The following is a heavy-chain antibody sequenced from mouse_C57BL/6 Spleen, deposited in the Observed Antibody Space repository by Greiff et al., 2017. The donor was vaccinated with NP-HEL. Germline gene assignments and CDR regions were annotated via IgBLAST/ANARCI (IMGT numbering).Heavy chain of an antibody. V-gene: IGHV1-81*01. Sequence: QVQLQQSGAELARPGASVKLSCKASGYTFTSYGISWVKQRTGQGLEWIGEIYPRSGNTYYIEKFKGKATLTADKSSSTAYMELRSLTSEDSAVYFCARITTVVATKAMDYWGQGTSVTVSS. CDR2: IYPRSGNT. CDR1: GYTFTSYG. D-gene: IGHD1-1*01. J-gene: IGHJ4*01. CDR3: ARITTVVATKAMDY.